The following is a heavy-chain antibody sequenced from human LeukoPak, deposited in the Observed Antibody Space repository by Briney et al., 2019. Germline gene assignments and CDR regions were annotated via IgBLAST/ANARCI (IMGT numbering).Heavy chain of an antibody. J-gene: IGHJ5*02. CDR3: ARGGGAYCGGDCYIFGP. V-gene: IGHV1-8*01. D-gene: IGHD2-21*02. Sequence: GASVKVSCKASGYTFTSYDIKWVRQATGQGLEWMGWMNPNSGNTGYAQKFQGRVTMTRNTSISTAYMELSSLRSEDTAVYYCARGGGAYCGGDCYIFGPWGQGTLVTVSS. CDR1: GYTFTSYD. CDR2: MNPNSGNT.